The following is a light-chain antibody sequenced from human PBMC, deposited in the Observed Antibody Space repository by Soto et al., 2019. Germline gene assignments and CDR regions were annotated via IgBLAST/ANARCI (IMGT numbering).Light chain of an antibody. Sequence: SYELTQPPSVPVSPGQTPSIPGSGDKLGNTYTCWYQQKPGQSPVLVIYQDGKRPSGIPERFSGSSSGNTATLTISGTQAMDEADYYCQAWHSTTPVVFGGGTKVTVL. J-gene: IGLJ2*01. V-gene: IGLV3-1*01. CDR2: QDG. CDR3: QAWHSTTPVV. CDR1: KLGNTY.